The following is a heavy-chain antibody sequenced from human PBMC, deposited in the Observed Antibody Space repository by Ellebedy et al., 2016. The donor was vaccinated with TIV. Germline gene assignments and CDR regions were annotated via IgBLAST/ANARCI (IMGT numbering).Heavy chain of an antibody. Sequence: AASVKVSCKASGYTFTSYYMHWVRQAPGQGLEWMGIINPSGGSTSYAQKLQGRVTITRDTSASTAYMELSSLRSEDTAVYYCARDLLDGAGYFDYWGQGTLVTVSS. J-gene: IGHJ4*02. V-gene: IGHV1-46*04. D-gene: IGHD6-19*01. CDR3: ARDLLDGAGYFDY. CDR1: GYTFTSYY. CDR2: INPSGGST.